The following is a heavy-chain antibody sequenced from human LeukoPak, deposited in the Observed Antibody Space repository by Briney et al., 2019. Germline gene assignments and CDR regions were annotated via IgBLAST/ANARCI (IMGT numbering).Heavy chain of an antibody. J-gene: IGHJ4*02. CDR1: GDSVSSKSAA. V-gene: IGHV6-1*01. CDR3: ARIATKDGRDY. CDR2: TYYRSKWFS. D-gene: IGHD5-12*01. Sequence: PSQTLSLTCAISGDSVSSKSAAWNWIRQFPSRGLEWLGRTYYRSKWFSEYAVSERSRITINPDTAKNQFSLQPNSVTPDDTAVYYCARIATKDGRDYWGQGILVTVSS.